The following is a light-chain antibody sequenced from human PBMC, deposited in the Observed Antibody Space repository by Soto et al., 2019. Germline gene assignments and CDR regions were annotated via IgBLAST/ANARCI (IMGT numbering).Light chain of an antibody. V-gene: IGKV4-1*01. CDR1: QSVSYSSNNKNY. CDR2: WTS. J-gene: IGKJ1*01. CDR3: QQYYSIPWT. Sequence: DIVMTQSPDSLAVSLGERATINCKSSQSVSYSSNNKNYLAWYQQKPGQSPKLLIYWTSFRESGVPDRFSGSGSGTDFTLTISSLQAEDVAVYYCQQYYSIPWTFGQGTKVEVK.